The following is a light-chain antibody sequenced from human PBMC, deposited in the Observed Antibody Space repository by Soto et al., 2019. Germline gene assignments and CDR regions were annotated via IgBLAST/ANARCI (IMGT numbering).Light chain of an antibody. CDR2: DAS. V-gene: IGKV1-5*02. Sequence: DIQMTQSPSFLSPSVEAKFTLIGGATESVSKWLAWYQEKPGNPPRPLIYDASTLESGVPSRFSGSGSGTDFTLTISSLQPEDFATYYCLQDYNYPWTFGQGTKVDIK. CDR1: ESVSKW. CDR3: LQDYNYPWT. J-gene: IGKJ1*01.